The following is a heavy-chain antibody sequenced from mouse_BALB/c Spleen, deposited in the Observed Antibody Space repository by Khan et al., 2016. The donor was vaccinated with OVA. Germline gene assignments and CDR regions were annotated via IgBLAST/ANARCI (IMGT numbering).Heavy chain of an antibody. Sequence: VQLQESGPELVRPGVSVKISCKGSGYTFTDYAMHWVKQSHAKSLEWIGVISTYYGNTDYNQKFKGKATMTVDNSSNTAYLELARFTAEDSAIYYCARGSGYDRFAYWGQGTLVTVSA. CDR1: GYTFTDYA. J-gene: IGHJ3*01. CDR3: ARGSGYDRFAY. D-gene: IGHD2-2*01. V-gene: IGHV1S137*01. CDR2: ISTYYGNT.